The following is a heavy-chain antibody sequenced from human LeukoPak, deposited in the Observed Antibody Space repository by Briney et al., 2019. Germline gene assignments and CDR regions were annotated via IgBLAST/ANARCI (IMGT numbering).Heavy chain of an antibody. CDR2: ISGSGGST. V-gene: IGHV3-23*01. CDR3: AKVPSRTYYYEDI. J-gene: IGHJ3*02. CDR1: GFTFSSYG. D-gene: IGHD3-22*01. Sequence: GGSLRLSCAASGFTFSSYGMSWVRQAPGKGLEWVSAISGSGGSTYYADSVKGRFTISRDNSKNTLYLQMNSLRAEDTAVYYCAKVPSRTYYYEDIWGQGTMVTVSS.